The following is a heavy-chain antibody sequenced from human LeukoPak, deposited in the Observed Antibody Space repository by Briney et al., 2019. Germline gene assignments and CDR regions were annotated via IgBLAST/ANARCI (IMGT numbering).Heavy chain of an antibody. CDR3: ARGDKQWLVPGFDY. Sequence: PSETLSLTCTVSGGSIRRSSYYWGWTRQPPGKGLEWIGSIYYSGSTYYNPSLKSRVTISVDTSKNQFSLKLSSVTAADTAVYYCARGDKQWLVPGFDYWGQGTLVTVSS. J-gene: IGHJ4*02. D-gene: IGHD6-19*01. V-gene: IGHV4-39*01. CDR2: IYYSGST. CDR1: GGSIRRSSYY.